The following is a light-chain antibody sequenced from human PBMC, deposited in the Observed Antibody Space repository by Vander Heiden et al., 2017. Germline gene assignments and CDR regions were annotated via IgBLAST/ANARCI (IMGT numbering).Light chain of an antibody. J-gene: IGKJ3*01. CDR3: QQSYSTQFT. CDR1: QSISSY. CDR2: AAS. V-gene: IGKV1-39*01. Sequence: DIQMTQLPSSLSASVGDRVTITCRASQSISSYLNWYQQKPGKAPKLLIYAASSLQSGVPSRFSGSGSGTDFTLTISSLQPEDFATYYCQQSYSTQFTFGPGTKVYIK.